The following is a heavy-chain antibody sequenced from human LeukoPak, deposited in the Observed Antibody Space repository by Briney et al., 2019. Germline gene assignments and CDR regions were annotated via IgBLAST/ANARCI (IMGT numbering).Heavy chain of an antibody. J-gene: IGHJ4*02. CDR3: ANGDDYGDQVPFDY. CDR1: GFTFSNYG. Sequence: GGSLRLSCAASGFTFSNYGMHWVRQAPGKGLEWVAVISYDGSNKYYADSVKGRFTISRDNSKNTLYLQMNSLRAEDTAVYYCANGDDYGDQVPFDYWGQGTLVTVSS. D-gene: IGHD4-17*01. CDR2: ISYDGSNK. V-gene: IGHV3-30*18.